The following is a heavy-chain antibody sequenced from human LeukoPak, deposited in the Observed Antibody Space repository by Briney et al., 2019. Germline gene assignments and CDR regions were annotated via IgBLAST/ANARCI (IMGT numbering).Heavy chain of an antibody. J-gene: IGHJ4*02. CDR1: GYTFTGHY. D-gene: IGHD5-12*01. CDR2: INPNTGGT. V-gene: IGHV1-2*02. CDR3: ARDLATIDVIAWYYFEN. Sequence: GASVKVSCKASGYTFTGHYMHWVRQAPGQGFEWMGWINPNTGGTDYAQKFQDRIAISTYTSISTAYMELSRLRSDDTALYYCARDLATIDVIAWYYFENWGQGTLVTVS.